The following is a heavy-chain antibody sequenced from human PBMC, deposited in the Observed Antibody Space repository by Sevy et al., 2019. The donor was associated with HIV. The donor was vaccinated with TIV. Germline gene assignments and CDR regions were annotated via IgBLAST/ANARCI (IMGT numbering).Heavy chain of an antibody. CDR2: IFYSGTT. CDR1: GGSISSGDYH. J-gene: IGHJ4*02. CDR3: ARSKNDYAKALDFDY. D-gene: IGHD2-8*01. Sequence: SETLSLTCTVSGGSISSGDYHWNWIRQPPGKGLEWIGYIFYSGTTYYNPSLKSRVTISVDTSNNHFSLKLTSVTAADTAIYYCARSKNDYAKALDFDYWGQGTLVTVSS. V-gene: IGHV4-30-4*01.